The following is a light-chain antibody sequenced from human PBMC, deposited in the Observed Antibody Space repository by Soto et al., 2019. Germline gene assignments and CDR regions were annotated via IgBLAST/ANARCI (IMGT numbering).Light chain of an antibody. CDR1: SSDVGSYDY. CDR3: TSYTSSSTVVL. CDR2: EVS. Sequence: QSALTQPASVSGSRGQSITISCIGASSDVGSYDYVSWYQHHPGKAPKLLINEVSNRPSGVSNRFSGSKSGNAASLTISGLQAEDEADYYCTSYTSSSTVVLFGGGTKVTVL. V-gene: IGLV2-14*01. J-gene: IGLJ2*01.